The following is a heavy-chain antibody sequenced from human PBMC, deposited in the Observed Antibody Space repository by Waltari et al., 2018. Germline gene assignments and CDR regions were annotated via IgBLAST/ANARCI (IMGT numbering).Heavy chain of an antibody. CDR1: YD. Sequence: YDINWVRQATGQGLEWMGWMNPNSGNTGYAQKFQGRVTITRNTSISTAYMELSSLRSEDTAVYYCARSLPNTAMVNYYGMDVWGQGTTVTVSS. V-gene: IGHV1-8*03. J-gene: IGHJ6*02. CDR3: ARSLPNTAMVNYYGMDV. CDR2: MNPNSGNT. D-gene: IGHD5-18*01.